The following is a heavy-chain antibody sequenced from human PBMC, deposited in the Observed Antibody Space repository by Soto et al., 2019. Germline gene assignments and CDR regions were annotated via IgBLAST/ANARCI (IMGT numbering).Heavy chain of an antibody. CDR3: ARRPHCSGGICYYGLDN. V-gene: IGHV1-8*02. Sequence: EASVKVSCKASGGTFSNYVVNWVRQAPGQGLEWMGWMNPDSGHAAYAQKFQGRVTLTTSTSTSTVYMEMRSLGSEDTAVYYCARRPHCSGGICYYGLDNWGQGTLVTVSS. CDR2: MNPDSGHA. CDR1: GGTFSNYV. D-gene: IGHD2-15*01. J-gene: IGHJ4*02.